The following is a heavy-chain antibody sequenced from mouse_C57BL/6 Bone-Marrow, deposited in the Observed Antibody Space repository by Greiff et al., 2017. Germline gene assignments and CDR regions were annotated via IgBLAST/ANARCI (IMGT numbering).Heavy chain of an antibody. CDR2: ISYDGSN. CDR1: GYSITSGHY. V-gene: IGHV3-6*01. D-gene: IGHD2-5*01. J-gene: IGHJ4*01. Sequence: VQLQESGPGLVKPSQSLSLTCSVTGYSITSGHYWNWIRQFPGNKLEWMGYISYDGSNNYNPSLKNRISITRDTSKNQFFLKLNSVTTEDTATYYCARRGYSNYPYAMDDWGQGTSVTVSS. CDR3: ARRGYSNYPYAMDD.